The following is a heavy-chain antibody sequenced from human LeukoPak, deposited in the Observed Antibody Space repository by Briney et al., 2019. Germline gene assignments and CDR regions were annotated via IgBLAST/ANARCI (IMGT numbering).Heavy chain of an antibody. CDR2: ISYDGSNK. J-gene: IGHJ6*03. CDR3: ARSRGTFYYYYYMDV. V-gene: IGHV3-30*01. D-gene: IGHD6-25*01. CDR1: GFTFSSYA. Sequence: PGRSLRFSCAASGFTFSSYAMHWVRQAPGKGLEWVAVISYDGSNKYYADSVKGRFTISRDNSKNTLYLQMNSLRAEDTAVYYCARSRGTFYYYYYMDVWGKGTTVTVSS.